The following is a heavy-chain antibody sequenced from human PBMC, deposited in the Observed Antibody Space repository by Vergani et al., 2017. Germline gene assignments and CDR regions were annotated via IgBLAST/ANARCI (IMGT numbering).Heavy chain of an antibody. D-gene: IGHD6-13*01. CDR1: GYTFTSYG. Sequence: QVQLVQSGAEVKKPGASVKVSCKASGYTFTSYGISWVRQAPGQGLEWMGWISAYNGNTNYAQKLQGRVTMTTDTSTSTAYMELRSLRSDDTAVYYCARDPTSSSWSHRGAFDIWGQGTMVTVSS. J-gene: IGHJ3*02. CDR2: ISAYNGNT. CDR3: ARDPTSSSWSHRGAFDI. V-gene: IGHV1-18*01.